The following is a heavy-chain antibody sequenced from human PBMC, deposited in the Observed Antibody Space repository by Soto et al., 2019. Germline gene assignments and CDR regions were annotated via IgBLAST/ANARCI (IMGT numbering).Heavy chain of an antibody. Sequence: EVQLVESGGGLVQPGGSLRLSCAASGFTFSSYSMTWVRQAPGKGLEWVSYISSSSRTIYYADSVKGRFTISRDNTKNSLYLQMNSLRAEDTAVYYCARGAYYYDSSGLSYWGQGTLVTVSS. CDR1: GFTFSSYS. CDR3: ARGAYYYDSSGLSY. V-gene: IGHV3-48*01. J-gene: IGHJ4*02. CDR2: ISSSSRTI. D-gene: IGHD3-22*01.